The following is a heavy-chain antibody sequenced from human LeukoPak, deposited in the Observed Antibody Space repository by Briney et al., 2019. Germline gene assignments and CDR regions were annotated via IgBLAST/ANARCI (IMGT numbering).Heavy chain of an antibody. D-gene: IGHD2-15*01. Sequence: GGSLRLSCAASGFIFSSYGMNWVRQAPGRGLEWVSYISSSSSTIYYADSVKGRFTISRDNAKNSLYLQMNSLRAEDTAVYYCARDRYCSYWGQGTMVTVSS. CDR3: ARDRYCSY. J-gene: IGHJ3*01. CDR1: GFIFSSYG. V-gene: IGHV3-48*01. CDR2: ISSSSSTI.